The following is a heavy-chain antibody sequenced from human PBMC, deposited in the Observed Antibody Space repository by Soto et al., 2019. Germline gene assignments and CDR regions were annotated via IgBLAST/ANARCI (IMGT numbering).Heavy chain of an antibody. D-gene: IGHD3-10*01. CDR1: GGSISSGGYF. J-gene: IGHJ3*02. CDR2: INYSGST. V-gene: IGHV4-31*03. CDR3: ARDILLWFGELPPRAHDAFDI. Sequence: QVQLQESGPGLVKPSQTLSLTCTVSGGSISSGGYFWSWIRQHPGKGLEWIGGINYSGSTYSNPSLKSRVTISVDTSKNQVSLKLSSVTAADTAVYYCARDILLWFGELPPRAHDAFDIWGQGTMVTVSS.